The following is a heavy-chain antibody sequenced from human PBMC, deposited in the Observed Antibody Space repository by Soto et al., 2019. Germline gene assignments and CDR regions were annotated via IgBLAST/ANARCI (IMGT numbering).Heavy chain of an antibody. CDR3: VRDRGYSTYDN. Sequence: EVYLVESGGGLVQPGGSLRLSCAASGFTFKSYWMAWVRQAPGKGLEWEANMKEDGGEINYVESVRGRFTISRDNAENSLHLQMSSLRAEDTAVYHCVRDRGYSTYDNWGQGTLVTVSS. D-gene: IGHD3-22*01. CDR2: MKEDGGEI. V-gene: IGHV3-7*01. J-gene: IGHJ4*02. CDR1: GFTFKSYW.